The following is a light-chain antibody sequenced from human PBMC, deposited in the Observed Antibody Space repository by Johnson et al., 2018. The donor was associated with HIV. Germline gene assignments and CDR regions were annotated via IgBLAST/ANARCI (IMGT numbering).Light chain of an antibody. CDR2: DNH. CDR3: GTWDSSLSVYV. Sequence: QSVLTQPPSVSVAPGQKVTISCSGSSSNIGNNYVSWYQQLPGTAPKVLIYDNHKRPSGIPDRVSGSESGTSATLGITGLQTGDEADYYCGTWDSSLSVYVFGTGTKVTVL. V-gene: IGLV1-51*01. CDR1: SSNIGNNY. J-gene: IGLJ1*01.